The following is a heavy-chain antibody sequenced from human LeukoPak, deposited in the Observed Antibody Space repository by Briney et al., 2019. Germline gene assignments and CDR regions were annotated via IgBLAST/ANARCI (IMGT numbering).Heavy chain of an antibody. CDR1: GGSVTSYY. CDR2: MYYSANA. V-gene: IGHV4-59*08. D-gene: IGHD1-14*01. Sequence: SETLSLTCTVSGGSVTSYYWTWIRQPPGKGLEWIGSMYYSANANYNPSLNSRVSMSVDPSKNQFSLRLSPVTAADTAIYYCARRRTPDYWFDPWGQGTLVTVSS. J-gene: IGHJ5*02. CDR3: ARRRTPDYWFDP.